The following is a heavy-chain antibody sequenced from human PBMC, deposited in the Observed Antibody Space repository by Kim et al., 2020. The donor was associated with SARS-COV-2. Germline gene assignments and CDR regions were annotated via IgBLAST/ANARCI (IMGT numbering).Heavy chain of an antibody. J-gene: IGHJ4*02. V-gene: IGHV1-3*01. CDR1: GHIFTRDS. CDR3: LGGYYFDY. D-gene: IGHD2-15*01. CDR2: IDCANGNT. Sequence: ASVKVSCKTSGHIFTRDSIHWVRQAPGQRLEWMGGIDCANGNTKYSPKFHGRVTFTTDTSASTVYMELSSLRSEDSAVYFCLGGYYFDYWGRGTLITVSS.